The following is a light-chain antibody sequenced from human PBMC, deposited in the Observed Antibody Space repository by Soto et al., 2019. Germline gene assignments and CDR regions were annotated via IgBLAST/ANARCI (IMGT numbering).Light chain of an antibody. CDR3: NSYTNSHTYV. CDR2: EVS. J-gene: IGLJ1*01. Sequence: QSVLTRPASVSGSPGQSITISCTGTSSDVGGYNYVSWYQQHPGKVPKLIIYEVSNRPSGVSNRFSGSKSGNTASLTISGLQAEDEADYYCNSYTNSHTYVFGTGTKVTVL. CDR1: SSDVGGYNY. V-gene: IGLV2-14*01.